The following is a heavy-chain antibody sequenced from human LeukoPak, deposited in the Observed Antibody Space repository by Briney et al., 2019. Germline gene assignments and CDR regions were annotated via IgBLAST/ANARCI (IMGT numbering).Heavy chain of an antibody. CDR3: ARGQSMVRHRRPAFDY. D-gene: IGHD3-10*01. CDR2: INHSGST. V-gene: IGHV4-34*01. J-gene: IGHJ4*02. CDR1: GGSFSGYY. Sequence: PSETLSLTCAVYGGSFSGYYWSWIRQPPGKGLEWIGEINHSGSTNYNPSLKSRVTISVDTSKNQFSLKLSSVTAADTAVYYCARGQSMVRHRRPAFDYWGQGTLVTVSS.